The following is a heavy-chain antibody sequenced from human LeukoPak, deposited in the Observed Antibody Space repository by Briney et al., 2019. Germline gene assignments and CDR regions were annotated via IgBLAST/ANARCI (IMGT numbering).Heavy chain of an antibody. V-gene: IGHV3-53*01. J-gene: IGHJ4*02. CDR2: IYSGGST. CDR3: ARDLGYCTNGVCHTRFDY. Sequence: PGGSLRLSCAASGFTVSSNYMSWVRQAPGKGLEWVSVIYSGGSTYYADSVKGRFTTSRDNSKNTVYLQMNSLRAEDTAVYYCARDLGYCTNGVCHTRFDYWGQGTLVAVSS. CDR1: GFTVSSNY. D-gene: IGHD2-8*01.